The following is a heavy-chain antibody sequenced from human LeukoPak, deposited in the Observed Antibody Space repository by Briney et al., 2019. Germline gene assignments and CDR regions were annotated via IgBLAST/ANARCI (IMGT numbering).Heavy chain of an antibody. D-gene: IGHD2-2*01. J-gene: IGHJ6*03. Sequence: GASVKVSCKTSGYTFTELSMQWVRQAPGKGLEWMGGFDLEEGETIYAQKFQGRATMTADTSTDTAYMELSSLGSEDTAVYYCATGYRCSSSNCYGYYYYYMVVWGKGTTVTVSS. CDR1: GYTFTELS. V-gene: IGHV1-24*01. CDR3: ATGYRCSSSNCYGYYYYYMVV. CDR2: FDLEEGET.